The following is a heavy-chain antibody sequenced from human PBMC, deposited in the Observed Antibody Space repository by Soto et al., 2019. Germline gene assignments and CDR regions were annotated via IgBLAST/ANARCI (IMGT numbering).Heavy chain of an antibody. J-gene: IGHJ5*02. CDR2: IYYSGST. CDR3: ARGVAVAGSVRNWLDP. CDR1: AGSISSYF. D-gene: IGHD6-19*01. Sequence: PSETLPRTCTVAAGSISSYFCNWIRQPPGKGLEWIGYIYYSGSTTYKPSLKSRVTISLDTSKSQFCLKLRSVTAADTAVYYCARGVAVAGSVRNWLDPWGQGTLVTVSS. V-gene: IGHV4-59*01.